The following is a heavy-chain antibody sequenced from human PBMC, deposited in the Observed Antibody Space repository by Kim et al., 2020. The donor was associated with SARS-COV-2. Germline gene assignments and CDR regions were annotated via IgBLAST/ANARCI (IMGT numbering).Heavy chain of an antibody. Sequence: SVKVSCKASGGTFSSYGFSWVRQAPGQGLEWMGGIIPISGTANYAQKFQGRVKITADESTSTAYMELSSLRSEDTAVYWCARAILSLANCGGDCRSNMTFDIWGQGTMVTVSS. CDR1: GGTFSSYG. J-gene: IGHJ3*02. V-gene: IGHV1-69*13. CDR3: ARAILSLANCGGDCRSNMTFDI. CDR2: IIPISGTA. D-gene: IGHD2-21*02.